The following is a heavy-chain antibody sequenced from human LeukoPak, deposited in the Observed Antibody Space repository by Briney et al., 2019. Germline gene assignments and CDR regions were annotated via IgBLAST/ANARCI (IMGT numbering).Heavy chain of an antibody. D-gene: IGHD1/OR15-1a*01. CDR1: GYTFTGYY. V-gene: IGHV1-2*02. CDR2: INPNSGGT. J-gene: IGHJ5*02. CDR3: ARDTEQYSNWFDP. Sequence: ASVKVSCKASGYTFTGYYMHWVRQAPGQGLEWMGWINPNSGGTNYAQKFQGRVTMTRDTSISTAYMELSRLRSDDTAVYYCARDTEQYSNWFDPWGQGTLVTVSS.